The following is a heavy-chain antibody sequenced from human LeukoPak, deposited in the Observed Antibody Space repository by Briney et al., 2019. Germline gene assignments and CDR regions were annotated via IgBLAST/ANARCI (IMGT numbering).Heavy chain of an antibody. CDR3: ARDNWIEAHYFDY. D-gene: IGHD1-20*01. CDR1: GFTFSSYS. CDR2: ISTSSNYI. V-gene: IGHV3-21*01. J-gene: IGHJ4*02. Sequence: GSLRLSCAASGFTFSSYSMNWVRQAPGKGLEWVSFISTSSNYIYYADSVKGRFTISRDNAKNSLYLQMNSLRAEDTAVYYCARDNWIEAHYFDYWGQGTLVTVSS.